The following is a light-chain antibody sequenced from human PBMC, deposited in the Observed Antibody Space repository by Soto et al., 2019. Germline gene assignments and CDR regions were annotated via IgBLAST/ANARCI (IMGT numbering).Light chain of an antibody. CDR3: KQYNSYPIT. CDR2: DAS. CDR1: QSISSW. V-gene: IGKV1-5*01. J-gene: IGKJ5*01. Sequence: DIQMTQSPSTLSASVRDRVTSTCRASQSISSWLAWYQQKPGKAPKLLIYDASSLESGVPSRFSGSGSGTEFTLTISSLQPDDFATYYCKQYNSYPITVGQGTRLEIK.